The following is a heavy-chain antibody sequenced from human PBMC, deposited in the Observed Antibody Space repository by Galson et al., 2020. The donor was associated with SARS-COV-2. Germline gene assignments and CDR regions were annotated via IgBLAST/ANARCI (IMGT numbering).Heavy chain of an antibody. D-gene: IGHD5-18*01. Sequence: ETSETLSLTCTVSGGSISSSSYYWGWLRQPPGKGREWIGSIYYSGSTYYNPSLKSRVTISVDTSKNQFSLKLSSVTAADTAVYYCARCEWGGYSYGTNYYFDYWGQGTLVTVSS. CDR1: GGSISSSSYY. CDR2: IYYSGST. V-gene: IGHV4-39*01. J-gene: IGHJ4*01. CDR3: ARCEWGGYSYGTNYYFDY.